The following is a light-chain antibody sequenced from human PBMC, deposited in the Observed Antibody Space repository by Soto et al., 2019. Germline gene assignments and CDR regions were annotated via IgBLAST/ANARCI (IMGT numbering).Light chain of an antibody. CDR3: QQYNNWWT. CDR2: GAS. V-gene: IGKV3-15*01. Sequence: EIVMTQSPATLSVSPGERATLSCRASQSVFSNLAWYQQKPGQAPRLLIYGASTRATGIPARFSGSGSGTEFTLTIRSLQSEDFAVYYCQQYNNWWTFGQGTKVEIK. J-gene: IGKJ1*01. CDR1: QSVFSN.